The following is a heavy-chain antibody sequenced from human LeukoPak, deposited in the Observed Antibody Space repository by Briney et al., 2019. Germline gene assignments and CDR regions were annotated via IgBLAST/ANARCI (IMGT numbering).Heavy chain of an antibody. Sequence: PSETLSLTCTVSGGSISSGGYYWSWIRQHPGKGLEWIGYIYYSGSTYYSPSLKSRVTISVDTSKNQFSLKLSSVTAADTAVYYCASGYYDSSGYLRGLDYWGQGTLVTVSS. V-gene: IGHV4-31*03. D-gene: IGHD3-22*01. CDR3: ASGYYDSSGYLRGLDY. CDR1: GGSISSGGYY. J-gene: IGHJ4*02. CDR2: IYYSGST.